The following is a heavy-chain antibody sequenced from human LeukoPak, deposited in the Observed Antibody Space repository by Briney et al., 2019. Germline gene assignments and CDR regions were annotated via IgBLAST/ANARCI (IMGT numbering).Heavy chain of an antibody. J-gene: IGHJ4*02. D-gene: IGHD3-10*01. Sequence: SETLSLTCAVSGGSISSSNWWSWVRQPPGKGLEWIGEIYHSGSTNYNPSLKSRVTISVDKSKNQFSLKLSSVTAADTAVYYCARGPFILWFGESPPDYWGQGTLVTVSS. CDR1: GGSISSSNW. CDR3: ARGPFILWFGESPPDY. V-gene: IGHV4-4*02. CDR2: IYHSGST.